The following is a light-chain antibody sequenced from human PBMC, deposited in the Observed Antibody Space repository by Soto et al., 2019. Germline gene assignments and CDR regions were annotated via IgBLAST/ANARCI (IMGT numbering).Light chain of an antibody. CDR1: QSIGTA. CDR2: DAS. J-gene: IGKJ4*02. CDR3: QHRSNWPPIT. V-gene: IGKV3-11*01. Sequence: EIVLTQSPATLALAPGEGATLSCRVSQSIGTALAWYQHRPGQGPSLLIYDASSRAPGIPDRFSGSGSEQDFALTISRLEPEDFAMYFCQHRSNWPPITFRGGTKVEIK.